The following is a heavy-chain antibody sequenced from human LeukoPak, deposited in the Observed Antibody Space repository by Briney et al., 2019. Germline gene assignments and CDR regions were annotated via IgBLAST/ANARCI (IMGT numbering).Heavy chain of an antibody. CDR2: ISGSGGST. CDR3: AKEYYYDSSGYYGEHY. Sequence: GGSLRLSCAASGFTFSSYGMSWVRQAPGKGLEWVSTISGSGGSTYYADSVKGRFTISRDNSKNTLYLQMNSLRAEDTAVYYCAKEYYYDSSGYYGEHYWGQGTLVTVSS. D-gene: IGHD3-22*01. J-gene: IGHJ4*02. V-gene: IGHV3-23*01. CDR1: GFTFSSYG.